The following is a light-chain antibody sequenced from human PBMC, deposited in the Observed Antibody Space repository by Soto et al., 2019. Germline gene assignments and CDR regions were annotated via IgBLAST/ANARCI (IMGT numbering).Light chain of an antibody. V-gene: IGKV3-20*01. Sequence: EIVLTQSPGTLSLSPGERATLSCRASQSVSSSYLAWYQQKPGQAPRLLIYGASSRATGIPDRFSGSGSGTAFTLPISSLEPKDFAVYYCQQYGSSPPLTFGQGTRLEIK. CDR2: GAS. CDR1: QSVSSSY. J-gene: IGKJ5*01. CDR3: QQYGSSPPLT.